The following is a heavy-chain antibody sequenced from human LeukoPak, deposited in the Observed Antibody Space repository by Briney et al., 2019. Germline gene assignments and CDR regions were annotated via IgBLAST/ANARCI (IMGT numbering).Heavy chain of an antibody. V-gene: IGHV3-74*01. Sequence: GGSLRLSCAASGFDFSSNWMHWVRHAPGQGLLWVSRIKGDGISTNYADSVKGRFTISRDIAKNTLYLQMNSLRAEDTGVYYCAKDHYWSIDYWGRGTLVTVSS. D-gene: IGHD3-3*01. CDR1: GFDFSSNW. CDR2: IKGDGIST. J-gene: IGHJ4*02. CDR3: AKDHYWSIDY.